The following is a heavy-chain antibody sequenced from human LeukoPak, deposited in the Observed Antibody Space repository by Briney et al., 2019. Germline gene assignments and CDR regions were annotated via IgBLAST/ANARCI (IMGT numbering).Heavy chain of an antibody. CDR1: EFTFSSYS. J-gene: IGHJ4*02. Sequence: GGSLRLSCAGSEFTFSSYSMNWVRQAPGKGLEWVSSISGRSDDMYYADSVKGRFTISRDNSKNTLYLQMNSLRAEDTAVYYCAREGLAVAVFTFDYWGQGTLVTVSS. D-gene: IGHD6-19*01. CDR2: ISGRSDDM. CDR3: AREGLAVAVFTFDY. V-gene: IGHV3-21*01.